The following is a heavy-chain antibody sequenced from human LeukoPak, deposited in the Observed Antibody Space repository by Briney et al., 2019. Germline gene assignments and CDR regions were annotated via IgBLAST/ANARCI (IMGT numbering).Heavy chain of an antibody. CDR3: ARPGLRGYSYGIDF. CDR2: ISIGGTTI. D-gene: IGHD5-18*01. J-gene: IGHJ4*02. Sequence: GGSLSLSCAASGFTFSDYYMSWIRQAPGKGLEWVSYISIGGTTIYYADSVKGRFTLSRDNAKNSLYLQMNSLRAEDTAVYYCARPGLRGYSYGIDFWGQGTLVTVSS. CDR1: GFTFSDYY. V-gene: IGHV3-11*01.